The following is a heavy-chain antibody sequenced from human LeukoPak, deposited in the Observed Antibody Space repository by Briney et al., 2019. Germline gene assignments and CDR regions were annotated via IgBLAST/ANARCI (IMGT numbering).Heavy chain of an antibody. CDR1: GYTLTELS. CDR3: ATVLLYDSSGYPATGAFDI. J-gene: IGHJ3*02. V-gene: IGHV1-24*01. D-gene: IGHD3-22*01. Sequence: ASVKVSCKVSGYTLTELSMHWVRQAPGKGLEWMGGFDPEDGETIYAQKFQGRVTMTEDTSTDTAYMELSSLRSEDTAVYYCATVLLYDSSGYPATGAFDIWGQGTMVTASS. CDR2: FDPEDGET.